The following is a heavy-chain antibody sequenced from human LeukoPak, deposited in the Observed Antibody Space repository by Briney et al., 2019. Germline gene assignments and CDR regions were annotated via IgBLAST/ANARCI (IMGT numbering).Heavy chain of an antibody. Sequence: GGSLRLPCAASGFTFSSYAMHWVRQAPGKGLEWVAVISYDGSNKYYADSVKGRFTISRDNSKNTLYLQMNSLRAEDTAVYYCERSLAVAGTPWGQGSLVTVSS. CDR1: GFTFSSYA. CDR3: ERSLAVAGTP. V-gene: IGHV3-30-3*01. D-gene: IGHD6-19*01. CDR2: ISYDGSNK. J-gene: IGHJ5*02.